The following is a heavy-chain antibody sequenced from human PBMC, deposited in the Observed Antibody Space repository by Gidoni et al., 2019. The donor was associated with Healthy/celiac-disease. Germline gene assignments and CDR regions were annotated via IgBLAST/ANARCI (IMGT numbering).Heavy chain of an antibody. CDR3: ARVGGYDGYYGMDV. V-gene: IGHV3-48*03. Sequence: EVKLVESGGGLVQPGGPLRLSCAASGSTSSSYEMTWVRQAPGKGLEWVSYISSSGSTIYYADSVKGRFTISRDNAKNSLYLQMNSLRAEDTAVYYCARVGGYDGYYGMDVWGQGTTVTVSS. J-gene: IGHJ6*02. D-gene: IGHD5-12*01. CDR1: GSTSSSYE. CDR2: ISSSGSTI.